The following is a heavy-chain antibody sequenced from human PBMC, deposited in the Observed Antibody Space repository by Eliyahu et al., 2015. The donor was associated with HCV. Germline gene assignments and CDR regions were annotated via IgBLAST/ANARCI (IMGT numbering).Heavy chain of an antibody. Sequence: QVQLQESGPGLVKPSQTLSLTCSVSGDSISIGDYYWTWIRQHPGKGLEWIGYIYNSGSTYYNPSLKSRISISIDTSKSQFSLNLNSVTAADTAVYYCARTSYKGVRGHKLDSWGQGTLVTVSS. J-gene: IGHJ4*02. CDR3: ARTSYKGVRGHKLDS. CDR1: GDSISIGDYY. CDR2: IYNSGST. D-gene: IGHD3-10*01. V-gene: IGHV4-31*03.